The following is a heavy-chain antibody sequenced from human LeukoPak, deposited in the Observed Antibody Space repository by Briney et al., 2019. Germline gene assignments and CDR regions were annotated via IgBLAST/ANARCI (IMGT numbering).Heavy chain of an antibody. D-gene: IGHD3-16*01. CDR1: GFTFSNYE. Sequence: GGSLRLSCAASGFTFSNYEMSWARQAPGKGLEWVAYITGTAGTIFYVDSVKGRFTISTDNARNSLYLQMNSLRAEDTAIYYCARGPSYFDSWGQGTLVTVSS. CDR2: ITGTAGTI. J-gene: IGHJ4*02. V-gene: IGHV3-48*03. CDR3: ARGPSYFDS.